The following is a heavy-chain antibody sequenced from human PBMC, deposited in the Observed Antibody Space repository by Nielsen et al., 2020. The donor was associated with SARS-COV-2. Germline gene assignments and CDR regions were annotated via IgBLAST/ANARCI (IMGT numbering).Heavy chain of an antibody. J-gene: IGHJ6*02. CDR3: ARQPRDDYYDSSGYWYGMDV. D-gene: IGHD3-22*01. V-gene: IGHV4-39*01. CDR1: GGSISSSSYY. CDR2: IYYSGST. Sequence: SETLSLTCTVSGGSISSSSYYWGWIRQPPGKGLEWIGSIYYSGSTYYNPSLKSRVTISVDTSKNQFSLKLSSVTAADTAVYYCARQPRDDYYDSSGYWYGMDVWGQGTTVTVSS.